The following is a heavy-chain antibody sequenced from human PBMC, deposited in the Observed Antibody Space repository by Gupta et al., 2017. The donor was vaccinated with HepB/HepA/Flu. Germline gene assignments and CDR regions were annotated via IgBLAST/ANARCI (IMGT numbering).Heavy chain of an antibody. V-gene: IGHV3-21*01. CDR1: GFTFSSYS. D-gene: IGHD2-2*01. CDR2: ISSISTYI. CDR3: ARGFSFGVPTGFYMDV. Sequence: EVQLVESGGGLVKPGGSLRLSCAASGFTFSSYSMNWVRQAPGKGLEWVSSISSISTYIYYADSVKGRFNISRDNAKNSLNLQMNSLRAEDTAVYYCARGFSFGVPTGFYMDVWGKGTTVAVSS. J-gene: IGHJ6*03.